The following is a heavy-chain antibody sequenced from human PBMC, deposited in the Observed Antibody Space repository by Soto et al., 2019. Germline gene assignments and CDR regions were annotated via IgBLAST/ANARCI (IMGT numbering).Heavy chain of an antibody. V-gene: IGHV1-69*14. CDR2: ILPIFGTA. CDR1: GGTFSTSS. Sequence: QVQLVQSGAEVKKPGSSVKVSCKASGGTFSTSSINWVRQAPGQRPEWMGSILPIFGTADYAQKFQDRVTITADKCTKTAYREMRSLLSGYSAVYYCERRHEYCGNSGAVDMWGLGTVVTASS. J-gene: IGHJ3*02. D-gene: IGHD2-8*02. CDR3: ERRHEYCGNSGAVDM.